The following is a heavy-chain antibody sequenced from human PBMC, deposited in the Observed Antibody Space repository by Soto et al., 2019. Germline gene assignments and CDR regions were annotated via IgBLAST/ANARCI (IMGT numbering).Heavy chain of an antibody. CDR1: GYTFTSYD. CDR2: MNPNSGNT. CDR3: ARVYSSSSGWFDP. Sequence: ASVKVSCKASGYTFTSYDINWVRQATGQGLEWMGWMNPNSGNTGYAQKFQGRVAMTRNTSISTAYMELSSLRSEDTAVYYCARVYSSSSGWFDPWGQGTLVTVSS. D-gene: IGHD6-6*01. J-gene: IGHJ5*02. V-gene: IGHV1-8*01.